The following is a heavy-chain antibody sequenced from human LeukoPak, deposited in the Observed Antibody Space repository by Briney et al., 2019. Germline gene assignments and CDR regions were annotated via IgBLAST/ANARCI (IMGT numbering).Heavy chain of an antibody. CDR2: INQHGNEK. V-gene: IGHV3-7*01. D-gene: IGHD3-10*01. CDR1: GFTFSSYW. Sequence: PGGSLRLSCATSGFTFSSYWMSWVRQAPGKGLEGVANINQHGNEKYYVDSVKGRFTISRDNAKNSLYLQMNSLRAGDTAVYYCAGDARPNYYTSGSGIWGQGTLVTVSS. J-gene: IGHJ4*02. CDR3: AGDARPNYYTSGSGI.